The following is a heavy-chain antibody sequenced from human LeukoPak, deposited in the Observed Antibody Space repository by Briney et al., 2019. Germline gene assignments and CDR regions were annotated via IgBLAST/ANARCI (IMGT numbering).Heavy chain of an antibody. CDR1: GFTFSSYS. Sequence: PGGSLRLSCAASGFTFSSYSMNWVRQAPGKGLEWVSSISSSSSYIYYADSVKGRFTISRDNAMNSLYLQMNSLRAEDTAVYYCARGGKYGSTLVDYWGQGTLVTVSS. CDR3: ARGGKYGSTLVDY. CDR2: ISSSSSYI. D-gene: IGHD3-10*01. J-gene: IGHJ4*02. V-gene: IGHV3-21*01.